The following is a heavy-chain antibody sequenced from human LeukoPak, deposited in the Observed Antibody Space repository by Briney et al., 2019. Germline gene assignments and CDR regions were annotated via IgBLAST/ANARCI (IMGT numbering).Heavy chain of an antibody. CDR3: ARDDGSGSYLGY. CDR2: IYHSGST. V-gene: IGHV4-30-2*01. J-gene: IGHJ4*02. D-gene: IGHD3-10*01. Sequence: LTWVRQPPGKGLEWIGYIYHSGSTYYNPSLKSRVTISVDRSKNQFSLKLSSVTAADTAVYYCARDDGSGSYLGYWGQGTLVTVSS.